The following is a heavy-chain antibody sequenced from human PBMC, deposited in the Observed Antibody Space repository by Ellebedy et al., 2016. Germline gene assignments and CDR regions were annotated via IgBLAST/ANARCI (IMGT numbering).Heavy chain of an antibody. V-gene: IGHV3-53*01. Sequence: GGSLRLSCATSGFAVRSNYLSWVRQAPGKGLEWVSLIYSGGLTAYADSVEGRFTISRDNSKNTLYLQMNSLRVEDTALYYCARVASSAGTFYYGMDVWGQGTTVTVSS. D-gene: IGHD1-1*01. CDR1: GFAVRSNY. CDR2: IYSGGLT. CDR3: ARVASSAGTFYYGMDV. J-gene: IGHJ6*02.